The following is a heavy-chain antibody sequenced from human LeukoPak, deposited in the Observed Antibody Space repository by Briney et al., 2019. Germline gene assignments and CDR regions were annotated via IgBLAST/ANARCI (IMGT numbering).Heavy chain of an antibody. CDR2: IGSSTNYI. CDR1: GFTFSTYS. D-gene: IGHD6-13*01. CDR3: AKGKYSSSWDPIDY. J-gene: IGHJ4*02. Sequence: GGSLRLSCAASGFTFSTYSMNWVRQAPGKGLEWVSSIGSSTNYIYYADSVKGRFTISRDNAKNSMSLQMNGLRAEDTAVYYWAKGKYSSSWDPIDYWGQGTLVTVSS. V-gene: IGHV3-21*01.